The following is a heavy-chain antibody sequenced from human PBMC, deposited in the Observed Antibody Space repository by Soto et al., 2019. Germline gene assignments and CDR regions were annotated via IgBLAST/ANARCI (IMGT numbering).Heavy chain of an antibody. CDR1: GGSISSGGYS. J-gene: IGHJ4*02. Sequence: SETLSLTCAVSGGSISSGGYSWSWIRQPPGKGLEWIGYIYHSGSTYYNPSLKSRVTISVDRSKNQFSLKLSSVTAADTAVYNCARASLAGTATAFDFWGQGTLVTVSS. D-gene: IGHD3-10*01. CDR2: IYHSGST. CDR3: ARASLAGTATAFDF. V-gene: IGHV4-30-2*01.